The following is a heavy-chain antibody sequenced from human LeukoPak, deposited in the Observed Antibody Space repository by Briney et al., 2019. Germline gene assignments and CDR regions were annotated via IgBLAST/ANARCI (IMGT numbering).Heavy chain of an antibody. CDR2: ITSSSTYT. CDR3: ARYQNYYDSSGYPDY. CDR1: GFSFSSYN. D-gene: IGHD3-22*01. V-gene: IGHV3-21*01. Sequence: GGSLRLSCAASGFSFSSYNMNWVRQTPGKGLEWVSSITSSSTYTFYADSVKGRFTISRDNAKNSLYLQMNSLRAEDTAVYYCARYQNYYDSSGYPDYWGQGTLVTVSS. J-gene: IGHJ4*02.